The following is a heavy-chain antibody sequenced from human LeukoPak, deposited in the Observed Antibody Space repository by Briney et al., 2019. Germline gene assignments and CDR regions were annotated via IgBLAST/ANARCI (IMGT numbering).Heavy chain of an antibody. CDR1: GYTFTSNG. CDR2: ISTYSGNT. V-gene: IGHV1-18*01. J-gene: IGHJ1*01. Sequence: GASVKVSCRASGYTFTSNGVSWVRQAPGQGLEWMGWISTYSGNTNYAQKVQGRVTLTTDTSTSTAYMELSSLRSEDTAVYYCARDQGYSYGYGAEYFQHWGQGTLVTVSS. CDR3: ARDQGYSYGYGAEYFQH. D-gene: IGHD5-18*01.